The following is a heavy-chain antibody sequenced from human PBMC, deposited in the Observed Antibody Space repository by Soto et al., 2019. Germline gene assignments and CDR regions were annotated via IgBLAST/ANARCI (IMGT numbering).Heavy chain of an antibody. D-gene: IGHD3-10*01. V-gene: IGHV3-7*05. Sequence: GGSLRLSCAASGFTFSSYWMSWVRQAPGKGLEWVANIKQDGSEKYYVDSVKGRFTISRDNAKNSLYLQMNSLRAEDTAVYYCARDSILYYYGSGSYTSYYYYGMDVWGQGTTVTVSS. CDR1: GFTFSSYW. CDR3: ARDSILYYYGSGSYTSYYYYGMDV. J-gene: IGHJ6*02. CDR2: IKQDGSEK.